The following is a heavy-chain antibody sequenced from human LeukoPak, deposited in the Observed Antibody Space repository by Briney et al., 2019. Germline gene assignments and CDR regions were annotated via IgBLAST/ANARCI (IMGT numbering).Heavy chain of an antibody. D-gene: IGHD3-3*01. CDR3: ARNGVGYDFWSGYNLGMDV. CDR2: INPDGSQT. V-gene: IGHV3-74*01. Sequence: GGSLRLSCAASGFTFNTYWMHWVRQAPGKGLVWVSHINPDGSQTDYADSVTGRFTISRDNAKNTLYLQMNSLRAEDTAVYYCARNGVGYDFWSGYNLGMDVWGQGTTVTVSS. CDR1: GFTFNTYW. J-gene: IGHJ6*02.